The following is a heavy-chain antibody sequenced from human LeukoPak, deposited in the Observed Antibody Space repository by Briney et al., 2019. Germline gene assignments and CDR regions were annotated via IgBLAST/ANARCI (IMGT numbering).Heavy chain of an antibody. V-gene: IGHV4-59*08. J-gene: IGHJ3*02. CDR1: GGSISSYY. D-gene: IGHD3-9*01. CDR2: ISYSGST. CDR3: ARQGYDILIGYIDAFDI. Sequence: PSETLSLTCTVSGGSISSYYWSWIRQPPGKGLEWIGYISYSGSTNYNPSLKSRVTISIDTSKNQFSLKLRSVTAADTAIYYCARQGYDILIGYIDAFDIWGQGTMVTVSS.